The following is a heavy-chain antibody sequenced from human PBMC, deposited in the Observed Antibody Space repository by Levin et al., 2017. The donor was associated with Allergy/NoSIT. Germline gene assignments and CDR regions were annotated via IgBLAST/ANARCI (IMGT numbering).Heavy chain of an antibody. CDR1: GFTFSRFS. J-gene: IGHJ4*02. CDR2: IGSGSSPI. V-gene: IGHV3-48*01. Sequence: GGSLRLSCVGSGFTFSRFSINWVRLAPGKGLEWLSYIGSGSSPIYYADSVKGRFTISRDDVKDSLYLQMNSLRPEDTAVYYCARYGGSGFNKWGQGTLVIVSS. CDR3: ARYGGSGFNK. D-gene: IGHD6-19*01.